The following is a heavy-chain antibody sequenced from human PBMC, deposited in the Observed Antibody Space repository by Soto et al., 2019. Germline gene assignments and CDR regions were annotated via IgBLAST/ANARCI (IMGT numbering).Heavy chain of an antibody. D-gene: IGHD1-26*01. Sequence: ASVKVSCKASGYTFINYIMHWVRQAPGQRPEWMGRINAGNGNTRYSQRFQGRVTITRDASASTASMELSSLRPEDTAVYYCARALTPISASDLGYWGQGTLVTVSS. CDR3: ARALTPISASDLGY. CDR2: INAGNGNT. J-gene: IGHJ4*02. V-gene: IGHV1-3*01. CDR1: GYTFINYI.